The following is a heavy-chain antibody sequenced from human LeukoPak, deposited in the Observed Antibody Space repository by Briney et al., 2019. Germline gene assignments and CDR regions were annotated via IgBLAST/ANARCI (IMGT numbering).Heavy chain of an antibody. J-gene: IGHJ6*03. CDR3: ARGGQQLVLGSPGYYYYMDV. CDR1: GYTFTGYY. Sequence: ASVKGSCKASGYTFTGYYMHWVRQAPGQGLEWRGWINPNSGGTNYAQKCQGRVTMTRDTAISTAYMELSRLRSDDTAVYYCARGGQQLVLGSPGYYYYMDVWGKGTTVTVSS. D-gene: IGHD6-13*01. V-gene: IGHV1-2*02. CDR2: INPNSGGT.